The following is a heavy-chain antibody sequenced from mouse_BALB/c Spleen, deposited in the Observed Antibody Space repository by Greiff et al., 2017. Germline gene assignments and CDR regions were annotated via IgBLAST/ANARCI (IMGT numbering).Heavy chain of an antibody. CDR1: GYTFTSYW. CDR3: ARSQLGLRRAMDY. V-gene: IGHV1-69*02. CDR2: IDPSDSYT. J-gene: IGHJ4*01. Sequence: QVQLQQSGAELVKPGASVKLSCTASGYTFTSYWMHWVKQRPGQGLEWIGAIDPSDSYTNYNQKFKGKATLTVDKSSSTAYMQLSSLTSEDSAVYYCARSQLGLRRAMDYWGQGTSVTVSS. D-gene: IGHD3-1*01.